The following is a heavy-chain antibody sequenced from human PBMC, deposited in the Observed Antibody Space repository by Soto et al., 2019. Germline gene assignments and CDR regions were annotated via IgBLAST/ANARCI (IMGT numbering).Heavy chain of an antibody. CDR1: GGTFSSYA. V-gene: IGHV1-69*13. J-gene: IGHJ4*02. D-gene: IGHD2-2*02. Sequence: SVKVSCKASGGTFSSYAISWVRQAPGQGLEWMGGIIPIFGTANYAQKFQGRVTITADESTSTAYMELSSLRSEDTAVYYCARVPAAIGSLGDYWGQGTLVTVSS. CDR3: ARVPAAIGSLGDY. CDR2: IIPIFGTA.